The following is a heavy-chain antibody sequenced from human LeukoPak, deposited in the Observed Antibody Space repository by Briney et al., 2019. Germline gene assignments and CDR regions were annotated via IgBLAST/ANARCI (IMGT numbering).Heavy chain of an antibody. CDR3: ARGGYNSAWYVFDY. CDR1: GGSISSSY. V-gene: IGHV4-59*01. D-gene: IGHD6-19*01. CDR2: IYSSGST. Sequence: SETLSLTCTVSGGSISSSYWNWIRQPPGKGLEWIGFIYSSGSTNSNPSLKIRVTISVDTSKNQFSLRLTSVSAADTAVYYCARGGYNSAWYVFDYWGQGALVTVSS. J-gene: IGHJ4*02.